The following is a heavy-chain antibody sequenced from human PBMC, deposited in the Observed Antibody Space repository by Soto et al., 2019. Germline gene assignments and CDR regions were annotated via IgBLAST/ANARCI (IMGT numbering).Heavy chain of an antibody. CDR2: ISGSGGST. CDR3: AITPTVTTYRFPFFKY. V-gene: IGHV3-23*01. D-gene: IGHD4-17*01. CDR1: GFTFSSYA. Sequence: AGGSLRLSCAASGFTFSSYAMSWVRQAPGKGLEWVSAISGSGGSTYYADSVKGRFTISRDNSKNTLYLQMNSLRAEDTAVYYCAITPTVTTYRFPFFKYWGQGTLVTVSS. J-gene: IGHJ4*02.